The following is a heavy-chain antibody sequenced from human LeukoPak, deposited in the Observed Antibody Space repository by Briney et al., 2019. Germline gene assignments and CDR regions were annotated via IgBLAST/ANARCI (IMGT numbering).Heavy chain of an antibody. CDR3: ARDSERTFDY. J-gene: IGHJ4*02. CDR2: IYYSGST. Sequence: WVRQAPGKGLEWIGSIYYSGSTYYNPSLKSRVTISVDTSKNQFSLKLSSVTAADTAVYYCARDSERTFDYWGQGTLVTVSS. D-gene: IGHD1-1*01. V-gene: IGHV4-39*07.